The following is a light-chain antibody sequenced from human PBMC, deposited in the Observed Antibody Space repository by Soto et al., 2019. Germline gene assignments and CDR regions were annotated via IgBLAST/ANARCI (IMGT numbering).Light chain of an antibody. CDR1: QSISSD. Sequence: DIPMTQPPSSLSASIGDRFTITCRASQSISSDLCWYQQKPGNAPKILIVGSILHSGVPSRFSGSGSGTDYTLTITSLQPEDLATYYCQQGHGTFGQGTKVEVK. CDR3: QQGHGT. CDR2: VGS. V-gene: IGKV1-39*01. J-gene: IGKJ1*01.